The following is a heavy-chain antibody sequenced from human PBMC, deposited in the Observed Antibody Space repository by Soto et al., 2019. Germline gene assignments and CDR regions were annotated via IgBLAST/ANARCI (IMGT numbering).Heavy chain of an antibody. CDR1: GFTFSTYS. D-gene: IGHD1-7*01. CDR2: ISRSSSFI. CDR3: ARDMTSGTNDY. V-gene: IGHV3-21*02. J-gene: IGHJ4*02. Sequence: EVQLVESGGGLVKPGGSVTLSCVASGFTFSTYSMNWVRQAPGKGLEWVSSISRSSSFIYYTDSVKGRFTISRDNAEKSLYLQMNSLRAEDTAVYYCARDMTSGTNDYWGQGTLVTVSS.